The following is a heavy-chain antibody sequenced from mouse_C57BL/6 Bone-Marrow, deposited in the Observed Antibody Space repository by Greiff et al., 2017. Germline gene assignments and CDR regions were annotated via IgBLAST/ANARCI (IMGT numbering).Heavy chain of an antibody. CDR2: IDPSDSYT. V-gene: IGHV1-69*01. D-gene: IGHD2-3*01. CDR3: ARENEGYYVAY. J-gene: IGHJ3*01. CDR1: GYTFTSYW. Sequence: QVHVKQPGAELVMPGASVKLSCKASGYTFTSYWMHWVKQRPGQGLEWIGEIDPSDSYTNYNQKFKGKSTLTVDKSSSTAYMQLSSLTSEDSAVYYCARENEGYYVAYWGQGTLVTVSA.